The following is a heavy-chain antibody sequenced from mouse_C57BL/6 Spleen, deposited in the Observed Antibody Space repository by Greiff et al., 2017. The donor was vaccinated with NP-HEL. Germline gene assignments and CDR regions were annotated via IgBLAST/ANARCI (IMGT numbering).Heavy chain of an antibody. D-gene: IGHD1-1*01. Sequence: EVKLMESEGGLVQPGSSMKLSCTASGFTFSDYYMAWVRQVPEKGLEWVANINYDGSSTYYLDSLKSRFIISRDNAKNILYLQMSSLKSEDTATYYCARVPIYYYGSSYVGYWYFDVWGTGTTVTVSS. V-gene: IGHV5-16*01. CDR3: ARVPIYYYGSSYVGYWYFDV. J-gene: IGHJ1*03. CDR1: GFTFSDYY. CDR2: INYDGSST.